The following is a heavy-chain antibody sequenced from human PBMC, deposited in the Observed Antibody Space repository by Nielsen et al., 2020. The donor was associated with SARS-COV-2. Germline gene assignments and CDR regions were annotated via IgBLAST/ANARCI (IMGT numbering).Heavy chain of an antibody. CDR1: GYSCISYW. CDR3: AREGRDDLGTERHGMDV. J-gene: IGHJ6*02. CDR2: IYPGDSET. Sequence: GESLKISCKGSGYSCISYWSGWVRQMPGKGLEWMGIIYPGDSETKYSPSFQGQVTISADKSINTVYLQWGSLKASDTAMYYCAREGRDDLGTERHGMDVWGRGTTVTVSS. V-gene: IGHV5-51*01. D-gene: IGHD3-16*01.